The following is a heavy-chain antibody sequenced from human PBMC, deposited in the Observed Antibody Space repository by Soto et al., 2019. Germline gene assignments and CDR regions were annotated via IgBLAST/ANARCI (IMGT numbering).Heavy chain of an antibody. CDR1: GYSISRGFY. V-gene: IGHV4-38-2*01. D-gene: IGHD3-10*01. CDR2: IYHSGST. Sequence: PSETLSLTCAVSGYSISRGFYWGWIRQPPGKRLESIGNIYHSGSTYFNPSLKSRVNMSVDTAENQFPLKLSSVTATDTALYYCARGALGSSAYFDYWGPGILVTVS. J-gene: IGHJ4*02. CDR3: ARGALGSSAYFDY.